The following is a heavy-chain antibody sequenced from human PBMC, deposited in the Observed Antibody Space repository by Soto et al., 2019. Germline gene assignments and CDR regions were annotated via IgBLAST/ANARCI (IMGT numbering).Heavy chain of an antibody. D-gene: IGHD2-15*01. J-gene: IGHJ6*02. V-gene: IGHV1-69*06. CDR2: IIPIFGTA. CDR3: ARRGSWNYYYHYGMDV. Sequence: SVKVSGTASGGPFISYAIIWVRHTPGQGLEWMGGIIPIFGTANYAQKFQGRVTITADKSTSTAYMELSSLRSEDTAVYYCARRGSWNYYYHYGMDVWGQGTTVTVSS. CDR1: GGPFISYA.